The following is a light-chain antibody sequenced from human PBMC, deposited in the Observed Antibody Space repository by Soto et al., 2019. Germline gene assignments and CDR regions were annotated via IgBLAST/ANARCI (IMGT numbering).Light chain of an antibody. Sequence: EIVLTQSPATLSLSPGERATLSCRASQSVSSNLAWYQHKPVQAPRLLIYDASNRATGIPARFSGSVSGTDSTLTISSLEPEDFAEYDGQQRSYWLTCGGGTKVEIK. J-gene: IGKJ4*01. V-gene: IGKV3-11*01. CDR2: DAS. CDR3: QQRSYWLT. CDR1: QSVSSN.